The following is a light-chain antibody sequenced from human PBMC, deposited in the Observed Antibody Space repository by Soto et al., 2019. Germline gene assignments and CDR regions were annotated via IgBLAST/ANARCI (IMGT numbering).Light chain of an antibody. Sequence: QAVVTQPPSASGTPGQRVTISCSGSSSNIGTYYVYWYQQLPGTAPKLLIYRNNQRPSGVPDRFSGSKSGTSASLVISGLRSEDEADYHCAAWDDSLTGVVFGGGTKLTVL. J-gene: IGLJ2*01. CDR2: RNN. V-gene: IGLV1-47*01. CDR3: AAWDDSLTGVV. CDR1: SSNIGTYY.